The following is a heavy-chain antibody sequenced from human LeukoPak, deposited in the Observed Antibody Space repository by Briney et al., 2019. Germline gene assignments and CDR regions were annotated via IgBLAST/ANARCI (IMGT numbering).Heavy chain of an antibody. V-gene: IGHV1-8*03. CDR1: GYTFTSYD. D-gene: IGHD4-23*01. Sequence: DSVKVSCKASGYTFTSYDINWVRQATGQGLEWMGWMNPNSGNTGYAQKFQGRVTITRNTSISTAYMELSSLRSEDTAVYYCARRLGLRWDLQAFDIWGQGTMVTVSS. CDR3: ARRLGLRWDLQAFDI. CDR2: MNPNSGNT. J-gene: IGHJ3*02.